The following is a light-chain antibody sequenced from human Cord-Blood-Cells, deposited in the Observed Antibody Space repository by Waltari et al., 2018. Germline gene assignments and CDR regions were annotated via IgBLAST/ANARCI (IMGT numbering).Light chain of an antibody. CDR1: QSVSSN. CDR3: QQYNNWPLT. V-gene: IGKV3-15*01. J-gene: IGKJ4*01. CDR2: GAS. Sequence: EIVMTQSPATLSVSPGARATFSCRASQSVSSNLAWYQQKPGQAPRLLIYGASTRATGIPARFSGSGSGTEFTLTISSLQSEDFAVYYCQQYNNWPLTFGGGTKVEIK.